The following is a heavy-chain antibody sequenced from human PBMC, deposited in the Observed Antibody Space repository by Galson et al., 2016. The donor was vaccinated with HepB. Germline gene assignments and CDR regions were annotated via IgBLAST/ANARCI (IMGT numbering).Heavy chain of an antibody. CDR3: VKYDHGLRYFDWSSPHHSHGMDV. Sequence: SVKVSCKASVGPLTSYAISWVRQAPGQGFEWMGGIIPKFGTTKYTQKFQDRVTITADTSTRTIYLDLNSLTSEDTGIYYCVKYDHGLRYFDWSSPHHSHGMDVWGQGTTVTVSS. J-gene: IGHJ6*02. V-gene: IGHV1-69*06. D-gene: IGHD3-9*01. CDR1: VGPLTSYA. CDR2: IIPKFGTT.